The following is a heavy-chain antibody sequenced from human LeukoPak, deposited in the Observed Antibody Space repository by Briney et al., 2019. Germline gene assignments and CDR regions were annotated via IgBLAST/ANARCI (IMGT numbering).Heavy chain of an antibody. Sequence: GASVKVSRKASGYTFTSYDINWVRQATGQGLEWMGWMNPNSGNTGYAQKFQGRVTITRNTSISTAYMELSSLRSEDTAVYYCASGSGSYYTDAFDIWGQGTMVTVSS. CDR3: ASGSGSYYTDAFDI. D-gene: IGHD1-26*01. J-gene: IGHJ3*02. CDR1: GYTFTSYD. V-gene: IGHV1-8*03. CDR2: MNPNSGNT.